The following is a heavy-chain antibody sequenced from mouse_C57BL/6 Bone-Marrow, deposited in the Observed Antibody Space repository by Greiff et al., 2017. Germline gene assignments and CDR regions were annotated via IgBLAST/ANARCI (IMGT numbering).Heavy chain of an antibody. V-gene: IGHV1-82*01. CDR1: GYAFSSSW. D-gene: IGHD2-5*01. CDR3: ARSRTYYSNYNYYAMDY. CDR2: IYPGDGDT. J-gene: IGHJ4*01. Sequence: VQLQQSGPELVKPGASVKISCKASGYAFSSSWMNWVKQRPGKGLEWIGRIYPGDGDTNYNGKFKGKATLTADKSSSTAYMQLSSLTSEDSAVYFCARSRTYYSNYNYYAMDYWGQGTSVTVSS.